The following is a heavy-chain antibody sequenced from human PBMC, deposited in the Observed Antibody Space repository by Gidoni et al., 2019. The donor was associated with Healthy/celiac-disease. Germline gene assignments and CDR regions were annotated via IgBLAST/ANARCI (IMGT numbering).Heavy chain of an antibody. V-gene: IGHV4-39*01. D-gene: IGHD6-13*01. CDR1: GGSISSSSYY. Sequence: LQLQESGPGLGRPSETLSLTGSVFGGSISSSSYYWGWIRQPPGKGLEWIGSIYYSGSTYYNPSLKSRVTISVDTSKNQFSLKLSSVTAADTAVYYCARQGAAAASDYWGQGTLVTVSS. J-gene: IGHJ4*02. CDR3: ARQGAAAASDY. CDR2: IYYSGST.